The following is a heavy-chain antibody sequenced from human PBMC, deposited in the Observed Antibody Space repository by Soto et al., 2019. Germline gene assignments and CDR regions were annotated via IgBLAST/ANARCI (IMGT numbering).Heavy chain of an antibody. CDR2: ISGYNGNT. D-gene: IGHD4-17*01. V-gene: IGHV1-18*01. J-gene: IGHJ6*02. CDR1: GYTFTNYG. Sequence: GASVKVSCKASGYTFTNYGGSWVRQAPGQGLEWMGWISGYNGNTKYAEKFQGRFTISRDNTRNLLYLQMNSLRAEDTAIYYCAVYGVAYGIDVWGQGTMVTVS. CDR3: AVYGVAYGIDV.